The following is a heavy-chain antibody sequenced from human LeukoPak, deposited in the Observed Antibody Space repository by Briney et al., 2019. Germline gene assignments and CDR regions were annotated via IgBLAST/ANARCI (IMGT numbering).Heavy chain of an antibody. CDR2: IYYSGST. CDR1: GGSISSYY. V-gene: IGHV4-59*01. J-gene: IGHJ6*03. D-gene: IGHD4-11*01. CDR3: ARCVTTDYYYYMDV. Sequence: PSETLSLTCTVSGGSISSYYWSWIRQPPGKGLEWIGYIYYSGSTNYNPSLKSRVTISVDTSKNQFSLKLSSVTAADTAVYYCARCVTTDYYYYMDVWGKGTTVTVS.